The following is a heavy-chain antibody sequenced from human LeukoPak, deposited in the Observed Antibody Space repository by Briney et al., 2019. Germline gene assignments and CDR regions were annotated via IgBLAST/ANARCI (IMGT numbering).Heavy chain of an antibody. J-gene: IGHJ4*02. CDR2: ISGSGDSI. D-gene: IGHD2-15*01. CDR3: AKGTGGSCYSPNGY. Sequence: GGSLRLSCAASGFAFNNYAMSWVRQAPGKGLEWVSAISGSGDSIKYTDSVKGRFIISRDNSKNTLYLQMSSLRAGDTAIYYCAKGTGGSCYSPNGYWGQGALVTVSS. V-gene: IGHV3-23*01. CDR1: GFAFNNYA.